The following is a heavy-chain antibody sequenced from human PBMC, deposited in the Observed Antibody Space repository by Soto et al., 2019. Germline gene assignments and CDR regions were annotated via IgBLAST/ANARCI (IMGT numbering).Heavy chain of an antibody. J-gene: IGHJ4*02. CDR1: SDSISSYY. D-gene: IGHD2-21*02. Sequence: QVQLQESGPGLVRPSETLSLTCTVSSDSISSYYLIWIRQSPGKGLEWIGYTDYSGNTNYNPSLKSLVTISGDTSKNQFSLRLSSVTAADTAVYYCARAVGDPLYYLDYWGQGTMVTVSS. V-gene: IGHV4-59*08. CDR2: TDYSGNT. CDR3: ARAVGDPLYYLDY.